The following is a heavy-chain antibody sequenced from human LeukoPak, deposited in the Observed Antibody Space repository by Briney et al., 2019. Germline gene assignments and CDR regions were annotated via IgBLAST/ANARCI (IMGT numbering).Heavy chain of an antibody. CDR3: AKSLLFNQLGPSYFDY. CDR2: ISWNSGSI. CDR1: GFTFDDYA. V-gene: IGHV3-9*01. D-gene: IGHD2-2*01. Sequence: GGSLRLSCAASGFTFDDYAMHWVRQAPGKGLEWVSGISWNSGSIGYADSVKGRFTISRDNAKNSLYLQMNSLRAEDTALYYCAKSLLFNQLGPSYFDYWGQGTLVTVSS. J-gene: IGHJ4*02.